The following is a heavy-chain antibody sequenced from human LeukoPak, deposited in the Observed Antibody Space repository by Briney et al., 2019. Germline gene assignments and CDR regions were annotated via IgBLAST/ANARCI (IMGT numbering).Heavy chain of an antibody. Sequence: SQTLSLTCDVSGDSISSGDYFWSWIRQPPGKGLEWIGYIYHSGSAHYNPSLKSRVAISVDTSKNQFSLVVSSVTAADTAVYYCAREVIMVTTSSVAFDMWGQGTMVTVSS. CDR3: AREVIMVTTSSVAFDM. CDR2: IYHSGSA. D-gene: IGHD4-17*01. J-gene: IGHJ3*02. CDR1: GDSISSGDYF. V-gene: IGHV4-30-4*01.